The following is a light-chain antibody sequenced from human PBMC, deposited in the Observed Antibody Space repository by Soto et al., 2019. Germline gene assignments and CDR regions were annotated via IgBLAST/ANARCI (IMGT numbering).Light chain of an antibody. Sequence: QSVLTQPASVSGSPGQSITISCTGTSSDVGGHNYVSWYQQHPGKAPKIMIYEVSNRPSGVSNRFSCSKSGTTASLTISGLQAEDEADYYCSSYTSSSTHWVFGGGTKLTVL. CDR1: SSDVGGHNY. V-gene: IGLV2-14*01. CDR3: SSYTSSSTHWV. J-gene: IGLJ3*02. CDR2: EVS.